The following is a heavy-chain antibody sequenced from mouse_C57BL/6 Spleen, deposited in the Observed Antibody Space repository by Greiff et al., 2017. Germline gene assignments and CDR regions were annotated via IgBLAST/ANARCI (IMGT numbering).Heavy chain of an antibody. CDR2: IYPRSGNT. CDR1: GYTFTSYG. J-gene: IGHJ3*01. V-gene: IGHV1-81*01. Sequence: VQLQQSGAELARPGASVKLSCKASGYTFTSYGISWVKQRTGQGLEWIGEIYPRSGNTYYKEKFKGKATLTADKSSSTAYMELRSLTSEDSAVYFCASITTVVATGSYWGQGTLVTVSA. D-gene: IGHD1-1*01. CDR3: ASITTVVATGSY.